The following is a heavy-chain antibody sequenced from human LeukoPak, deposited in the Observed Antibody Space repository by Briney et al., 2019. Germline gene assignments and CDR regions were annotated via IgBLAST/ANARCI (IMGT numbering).Heavy chain of an antibody. D-gene: IGHD3-22*01. V-gene: IGHV4-4*07. CDR3: ARMKFYDSTGYSPGHYMDV. J-gene: IGHJ6*03. Sequence: SETLSLTCTVSGGPIFSYYWSWIRQTAGKGLEWIGRLYPGVSTDYNPSLKSRVTMSVDTSKKQFALKLSAVTAADTAVYYCARMKFYDSTGYSPGHYMDVWGKGTTVTVSS. CDR1: GGPIFSYY. CDR2: LYPGVST.